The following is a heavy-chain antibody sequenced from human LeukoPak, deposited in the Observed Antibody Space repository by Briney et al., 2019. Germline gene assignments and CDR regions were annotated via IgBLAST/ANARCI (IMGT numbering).Heavy chain of an antibody. CDR3: AKKGARIAVAGTGY. CDR2: ISWSSGSI. CDR1: GFTFDDYA. D-gene: IGHD6-19*01. V-gene: IGHV3-9*01. J-gene: IGHJ4*02. Sequence: SLRLSCAASGFTFDDYAMHWVRQAPGKGLEWVSGISWSSGSIGYADSVKGRFTISRDNSKNTLYLQMNSLRAEDTAVYYCAKKGARIAVAGTGYWGQGTLVTVSS.